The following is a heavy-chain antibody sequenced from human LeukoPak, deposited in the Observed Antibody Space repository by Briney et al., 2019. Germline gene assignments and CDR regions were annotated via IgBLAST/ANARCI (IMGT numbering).Heavy chain of an antibody. CDR1: GGSISSGDYY. J-gene: IGHJ4*02. D-gene: IGHD6-19*01. CDR3: ARLSGWYSSRPFDY. CDR2: IYYRGST. V-gene: IGHV4-30-4*08. Sequence: PSETLSLTCTVSGGSISSGDYYWSWIRQPPGKGLEWIGYIYYRGSTYYNPSIKGRVNISVDTSKNQFSLKLSSVTAADTAVYYCARLSGWYSSRPFDYWGQGTLVTVSS.